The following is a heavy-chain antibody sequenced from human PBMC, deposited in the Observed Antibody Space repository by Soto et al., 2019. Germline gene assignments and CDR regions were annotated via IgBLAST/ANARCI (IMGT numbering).Heavy chain of an antibody. CDR1: GLTFSSW. Sequence: EVQLVESGGGLVQPGGSLRLSCVASGLTFSSWMSWVRQAPGKGLEWLAMTTQDGSGKHYVDSVKGRFTISRDSAKNSMYLQMNSLTVEDTAMYYCASLDTAMIKTAGYWGQGTQVTVSS. CDR2: TTQDGSGK. D-gene: IGHD5-18*01. J-gene: IGHJ4*02. CDR3: ASLDTAMIKTAGY. V-gene: IGHV3-7*01.